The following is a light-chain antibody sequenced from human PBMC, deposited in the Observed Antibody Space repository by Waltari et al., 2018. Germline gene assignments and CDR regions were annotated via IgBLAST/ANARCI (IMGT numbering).Light chain of an antibody. V-gene: IGLV1-47*01. CDR2: RSN. Sequence: QSVLTQPPSASGTPGPRVTISSSGSSSNIGSNYVYRYQQLPGTAPKRLIYRSNQRTSGVPDRFSGSKSGTSASLAISGLRSEDEADYYCAAWDDNLSGGVFGGGTKLTVL. CDR3: AAWDDNLSGGV. J-gene: IGLJ3*02. CDR1: SSNIGSNY.